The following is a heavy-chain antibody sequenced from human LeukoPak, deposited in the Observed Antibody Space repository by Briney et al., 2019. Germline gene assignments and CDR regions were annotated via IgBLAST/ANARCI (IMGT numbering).Heavy chain of an antibody. CDR3: AIFPIVTVPAAKQNLDF. CDR2: ISGSGSDV. J-gene: IGHJ4*02. CDR1: GFTFYNYA. V-gene: IGHV3-23*01. Sequence: PGGSLRLSCATSGFTFYNYAMSWVRQAPGKGLEWVSGISGSGSDVYYADSVKGRFIISKDISNSTLYLKMNSLRVDDTAVYFCAIFPIVTVPAAKQNLDFWGQGTLVTVSS. D-gene: IGHD2-2*01.